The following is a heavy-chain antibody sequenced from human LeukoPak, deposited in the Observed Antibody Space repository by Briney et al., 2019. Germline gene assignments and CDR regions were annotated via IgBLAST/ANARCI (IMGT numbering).Heavy chain of an antibody. CDR3: ARSSPNFWSGYYTDYYYYYMDV. CDR1: GGSISSYY. V-gene: IGHV4-59*01. D-gene: IGHD3-3*01. J-gene: IGHJ6*03. CDR2: IYYSGST. Sequence: TPSETLSLTCTVSGGSISSYYWSWIRQPPGKGLEWIGYIYYSGSTNYNPSLKSRVTISVDTSKNQFSLKLSSVTAADTAVYYCARSSPNFWSGYYTDYYYYYMDVWGKGTTVTVSS.